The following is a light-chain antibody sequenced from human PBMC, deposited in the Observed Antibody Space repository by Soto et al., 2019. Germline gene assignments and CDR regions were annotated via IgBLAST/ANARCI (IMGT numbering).Light chain of an antibody. CDR1: QSVSSNY. V-gene: IGKV3-20*01. J-gene: IGKJ2*02. CDR3: QQYGSSPST. Sequence: EIVLTQSPGTLSLSPGERATLSCRASQSVSSNYLAWYQQKTGQAPSLLIYVASDRATGIPDRFSGSGSGTDFTLTISRLEPEDFAVYYCQQYGSSPSTFGQGTKVEIK. CDR2: VAS.